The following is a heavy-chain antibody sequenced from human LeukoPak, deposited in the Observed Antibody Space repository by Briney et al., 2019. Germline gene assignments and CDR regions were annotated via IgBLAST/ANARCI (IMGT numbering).Heavy chain of an antibody. CDR2: INTDGTVT. CDR3: TRDRLGWLDA. CDR1: GFTLSSYW. V-gene: IGHV3-74*01. Sequence: PGGSLRLSCAASGFTLSSYWMHWVRQVPGKGLVWVSHINTDGTVTHYADSVKGRFTISRGNAKNTLYLQMNDLGAEDTAMYYCTRDRLGWLDAWGQGTQVTVSS. J-gene: IGHJ5*02. D-gene: IGHD7-27*01.